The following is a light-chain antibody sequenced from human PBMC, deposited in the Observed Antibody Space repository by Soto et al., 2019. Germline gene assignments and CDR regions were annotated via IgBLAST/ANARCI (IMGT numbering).Light chain of an antibody. V-gene: IGKV3-15*01. CDR1: QSVSNN. CDR2: DAS. J-gene: IGKJ1*01. CDR3: QQYNNWPPWT. Sequence: ILMTQSPATLSVSPGERATLSCRASQSVSNNLAWYQQKPGQAPRLLIYDASTRATGIPARFSGSGSGTEYTLTISGQQCEDFAVYYCQQYNNWPPWTFGQGTKVEIK.